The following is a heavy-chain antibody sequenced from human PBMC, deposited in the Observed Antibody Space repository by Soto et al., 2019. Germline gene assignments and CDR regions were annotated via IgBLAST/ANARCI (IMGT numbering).Heavy chain of an antibody. J-gene: IGHJ4*02. V-gene: IGHV4-31*03. D-gene: IGHD3-22*01. Sequence: SETLSLTCTVSAGSVSSGNYYWSWIRQHPGKGLEWIGYFYYSGSTYYNPSLKSRVTISVHTSRNQFSLRLRSVTAADTAVYYCARYSVSSGYYSPESYFDYWGQGTLVTVSS. CDR1: AGSVSSGNYY. CDR3: ARYSVSSGYYSPESYFDY. CDR2: FYYSGST.